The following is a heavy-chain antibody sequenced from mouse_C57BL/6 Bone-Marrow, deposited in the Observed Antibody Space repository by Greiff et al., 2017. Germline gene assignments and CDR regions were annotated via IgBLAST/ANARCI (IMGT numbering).Heavy chain of an antibody. Sequence: EVQLQQSGPVLVKPGASVKMSCKASGYTFTDYYMNWVKQSHGKSLEWIGVINPYNGGTSYNQKFKGKATLTVDKSSSTAYMELNSLTSEDSAVYYCARDNHYYGSSPWFAYWGQGTLVTVSA. CDR1: GYTFTDYY. D-gene: IGHD1-1*01. J-gene: IGHJ3*01. V-gene: IGHV1-19*01. CDR3: ARDNHYYGSSPWFAY. CDR2: INPYNGGT.